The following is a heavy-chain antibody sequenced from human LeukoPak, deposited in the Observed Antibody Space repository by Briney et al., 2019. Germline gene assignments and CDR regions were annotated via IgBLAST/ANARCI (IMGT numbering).Heavy chain of an antibody. J-gene: IGHJ2*01. CDR3: ARDRRANCGGDCYPWYFDL. D-gene: IGHD2-21*02. CDR1: GGSISSYY. CDR2: IYYSGST. Sequence: PSETLSLTCTVSGGSISSYYWSWIRQPPGKGLEWIGYIYYSGSTNYSPSLKSRVTISADTSKNQFSLKLSSVTAADTAVYYCARDRRANCGGDCYPWYFDLWGRGTLVTVSS. V-gene: IGHV4-59*01.